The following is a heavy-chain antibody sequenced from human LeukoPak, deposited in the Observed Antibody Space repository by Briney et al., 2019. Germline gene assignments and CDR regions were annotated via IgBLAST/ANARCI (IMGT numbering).Heavy chain of an antibody. Sequence: SETLSLTCAVYGGSFSGYYWSWIRQPPGKGLEWIGEINHSGSTNYNPSLKSRVTISVDTSKNQFSLKLSSVTAADTAVYYCARTYSSGWYYYYMDVWGKGTTVTVSS. D-gene: IGHD6-19*01. CDR2: INHSGST. CDR3: ARTYSSGWYYYYMDV. CDR1: GGSFSGYY. J-gene: IGHJ6*03. V-gene: IGHV4-34*01.